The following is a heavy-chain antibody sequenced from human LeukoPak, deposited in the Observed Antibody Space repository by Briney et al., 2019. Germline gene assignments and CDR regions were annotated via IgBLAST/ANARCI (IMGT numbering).Heavy chain of an antibody. Sequence: PGGSLRLSCAASGFTFSTYGMTWVRQAPGKGLEWVSAISGSAATTFYADSVKGRFTISRDNSKNTLYLQMNSLRAEDTAVYYCAKRSPGSPQSGKYYFDYWGQGTLVTVSS. CDR2: ISGSAATT. CDR1: GFTFSTYG. D-gene: IGHD3-10*01. V-gene: IGHV3-23*01. CDR3: AKRSPGSPQSGKYYFDY. J-gene: IGHJ4*02.